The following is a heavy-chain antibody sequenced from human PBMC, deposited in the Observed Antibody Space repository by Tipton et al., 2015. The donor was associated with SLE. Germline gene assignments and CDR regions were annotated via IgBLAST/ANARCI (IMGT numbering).Heavy chain of an antibody. D-gene: IGHD2-15*01. CDR3: AGRIGGYYGMDV. Sequence: SLRLSCAASGFTFSSYDMHWVRQAPGKGLEWVAVISYDGSNKYYADSVKGRFTISRDNSKNTLYLQMNSLRAEDTAVYYCAGRIGGYYGMDVWGQGTTVTVS. CDR1: GFTFSSYD. V-gene: IGHV3-30*04. CDR2: ISYDGSNK. J-gene: IGHJ6*02.